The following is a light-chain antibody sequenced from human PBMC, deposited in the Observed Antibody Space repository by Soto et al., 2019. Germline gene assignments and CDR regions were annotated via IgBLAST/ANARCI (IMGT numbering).Light chain of an antibody. CDR1: SGDVGGYNY. J-gene: IGLJ1*01. V-gene: IGLV2-14*01. CDR2: DVY. CDR3: SSYTTSSSYV. Sequence: QSALTQPRSVSGSPGQSVTISCTGASGDVGGYNYVSWYQQHPGKAPKLLIFDVYSRPSGISNRFSGSKSGNTASLTISGLQAEDEADYYCSSYTTSSSYVFGAGTKLTVL.